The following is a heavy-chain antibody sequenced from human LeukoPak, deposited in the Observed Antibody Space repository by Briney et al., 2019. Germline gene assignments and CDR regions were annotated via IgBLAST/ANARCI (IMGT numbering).Heavy chain of an antibody. V-gene: IGHV3-23*01. CDR1: GFTFSSYA. J-gene: IGHJ4*02. CDR3: AKRVGATYYFDY. CDR2: ISGSGGST. Sequence: GGSLRLSCAASGFTFSSYAMSWVRQAPGKGLEWVSAISGSGGSTYYADSVKGRFTISRDNSKNTLYLQMNSLRAEDTAVYCCAKRVGATYYFDYWGQGTLVTVSS. D-gene: IGHD1-26*01.